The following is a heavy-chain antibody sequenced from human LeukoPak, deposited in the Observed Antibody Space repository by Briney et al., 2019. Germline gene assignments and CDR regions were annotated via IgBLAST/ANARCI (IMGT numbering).Heavy chain of an antibody. V-gene: IGHV3-7*01. CDR1: GFTFGGYG. J-gene: IGHJ4*02. CDR2: VNPDMSEK. D-gene: IGHD2-2*01. Sequence: PGGSLRLSCAASGFTFGGYGMSWVRQAPGKGLEWIANVNPDMSEKNYVESVKGRFTISRDKVKNSLYLQMNSLRGEDTAVYYCARDVLPVALDKWGQGALGTVSS. CDR3: ARDVLPVALDK.